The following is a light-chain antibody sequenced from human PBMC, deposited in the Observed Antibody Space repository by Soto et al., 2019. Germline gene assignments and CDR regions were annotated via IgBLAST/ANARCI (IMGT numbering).Light chain of an antibody. Sequence: DIQMTQSPYTLSASVGDRVTITCRASQSISGWLAWYQQKPGKAPKLLIYDASSLESGVPSRFSGSGSGTEFSLTISRLQPDVFATYYCQQYNIYSVNVFGQGTKLEIK. J-gene: IGKJ2*01. CDR2: DAS. CDR1: QSISGW. V-gene: IGKV1-5*01. CDR3: QQYNIYSVNV.